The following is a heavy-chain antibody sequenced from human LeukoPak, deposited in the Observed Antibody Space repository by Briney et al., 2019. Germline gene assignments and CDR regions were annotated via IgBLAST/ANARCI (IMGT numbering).Heavy chain of an antibody. V-gene: IGHV1-69*04. CDR3: ASSIAVADDAY. D-gene: IGHD6-19*01. CDR1: GYTFTSYG. Sequence: VASVKVSCKASGYTFTSYGIRWVRQAPGQGLEWMGRIIPILGIANYAQKFQGRVTITADKSTSTAYMELSSLRSEDTAVYYCASSIAVADDAYWGQGTLVTVSS. J-gene: IGHJ4*02. CDR2: IIPILGIA.